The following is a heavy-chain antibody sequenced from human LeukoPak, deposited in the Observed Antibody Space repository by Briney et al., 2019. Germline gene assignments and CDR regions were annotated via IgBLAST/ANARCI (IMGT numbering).Heavy chain of an antibody. D-gene: IGHD3-10*01. V-gene: IGHV4-31*03. CDR1: GGSISSGGYY. Sequence: SDTLSLTCTVSGGSISSGGYYWSWIRQHPGKGLEWIGYIYYSGSTYYNPSLKSRVTISVGTSKNQFSLKLSSVTAADTAVYYCARNPLWFGEWENAFGIWGQGTMVTVSS. CDR3: ARNPLWFGEWENAFGI. CDR2: IYYSGST. J-gene: IGHJ3*02.